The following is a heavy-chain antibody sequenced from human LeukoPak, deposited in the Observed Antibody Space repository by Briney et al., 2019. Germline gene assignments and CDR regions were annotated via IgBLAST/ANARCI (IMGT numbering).Heavy chain of an antibody. Sequence: GGSLRLSCAASGFTFSSYSMNWVRQAPGKGLEWGSYISSSRSIIYYADSVKGRFTISRDNAKNSLYLQMNSLRAEDTAVYYCARGGHYDYVWGRYRQKDGFDYWGQGTLVTVSS. CDR2: ISSSRSII. V-gene: IGHV3-48*01. D-gene: IGHD3-16*02. CDR1: GFTFSSYS. J-gene: IGHJ4*02. CDR3: ARGGHYDYVWGRYRQKDGFDY.